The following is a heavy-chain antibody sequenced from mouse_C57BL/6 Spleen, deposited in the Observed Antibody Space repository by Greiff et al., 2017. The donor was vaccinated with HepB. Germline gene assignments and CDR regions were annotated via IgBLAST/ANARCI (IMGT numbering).Heavy chain of an antibody. CDR1: GYSITSGYY. CDR2: ISYDGSN. D-gene: IGHD4-1*01. V-gene: IGHV3-6*01. Sequence: EVQRVESGPGLVKPSQSLSLTCSVTGYSITSGYYWNWIRQFPGNKLEWMGYISYDGSNNYNPSLKNRISITRDTSKNQFFLKLNSVTTEDTATYYCARVNWDRWYYFDYWGQGTTLTVSS. CDR3: ARVNWDRWYYFDY. J-gene: IGHJ2*01.